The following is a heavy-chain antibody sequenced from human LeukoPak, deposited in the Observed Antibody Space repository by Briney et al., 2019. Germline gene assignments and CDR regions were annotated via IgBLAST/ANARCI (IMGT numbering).Heavy chain of an antibody. J-gene: IGHJ1*01. V-gene: IGHV3-48*01. D-gene: IGHD2-15*01. CDR2: ISSSSSTI. CDR1: GFTFSSYS. Sequence: GGSLRLSCAASGFTFSSYSMNWVRQAPGKGLEWVSYISSSSSTIYYADSVKGRFTISRDNAKNSLYLQMNSLRAEDTAVYYCARDSADCSGGSCYSAEYFQYWGQGTLVTVSS. CDR3: ARDSADCSGGSCYSAEYFQY.